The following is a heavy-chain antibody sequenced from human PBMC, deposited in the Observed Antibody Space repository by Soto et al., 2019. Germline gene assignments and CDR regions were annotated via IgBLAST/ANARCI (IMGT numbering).Heavy chain of an antibody. CDR1: GGTFSSYA. CDR3: ARGGGAGRTQSDY. D-gene: IGHD6-6*01. V-gene: IGHV1-69*01. J-gene: IGHJ4*02. Sequence: QVHLVQSGAEVKKPGSSVKVSCKASGGTFSSYAISWVRQAPGQQLEWMGAIIAVFGTANSAQKFQGRVTISADESTNTVQMELSSLRSEDTAVYYCARGGGAGRTQSDYWGQGTLVSVSS. CDR2: IIAVFGTA.